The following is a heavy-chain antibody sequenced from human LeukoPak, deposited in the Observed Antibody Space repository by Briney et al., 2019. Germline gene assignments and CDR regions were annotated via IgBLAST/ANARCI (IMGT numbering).Heavy chain of an antibody. Sequence: SETLSLTCAVSGYSISSGYYWGWIRQPPGEGLEWIGSIYHSGSTYYNPSLKSRVTISVDTSKNQFSLKLSSVTAADTAVYYCARPRYCSSTSCRGAFDIWGQGTMVTVSS. CDR1: GYSISSGYY. CDR3: ARPRYCSSTSCRGAFDI. J-gene: IGHJ3*02. D-gene: IGHD2-2*01. V-gene: IGHV4-38-2*01. CDR2: IYHSGST.